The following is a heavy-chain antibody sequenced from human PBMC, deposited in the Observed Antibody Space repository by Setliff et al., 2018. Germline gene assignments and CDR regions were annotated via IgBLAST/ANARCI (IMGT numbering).Heavy chain of an antibody. D-gene: IGHD3-10*01. Sequence: ASVKVSCKASGYTFTTYAISWMRQAPGQGLEWMGWINTNTGNPSYAQGFTGRFVLSLDTSVSTAYLQISSLKAEDTALYYCARASRFGTIKYRGDYYMDVWG. CDR1: GYTFTTYA. CDR3: ARASRFGTIKYRGDYYMDV. J-gene: IGHJ6*03. CDR2: INTNTGNP. V-gene: IGHV7-4-1*02.